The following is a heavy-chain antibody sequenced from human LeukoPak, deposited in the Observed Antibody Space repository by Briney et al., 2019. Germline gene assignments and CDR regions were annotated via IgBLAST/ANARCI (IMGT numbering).Heavy chain of an antibody. CDR3: ARGGGVGWEAFDI. CDR2: ISSSSSYI. CDR1: GFTFSSYS. V-gene: IGHV3-21*04. J-gene: IGHJ3*02. D-gene: IGHD3-16*01. Sequence: PGGSLRLSCAASGFTFSSYSMNWVRQAPGKGLEWVSSISSSSSYIYYADSVKGRFTISRDNAKNSLYLQMNSLRAEDTAVYYCARGGGVGWEAFDIWGQGTMVTVSS.